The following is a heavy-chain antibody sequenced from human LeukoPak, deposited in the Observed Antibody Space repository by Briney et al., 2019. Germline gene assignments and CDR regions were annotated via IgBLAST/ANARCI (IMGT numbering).Heavy chain of an antibody. J-gene: IGHJ4*02. CDR1: DGSLSSTIYH. Sequence: ETLSLTCTVSDGSLSSTIYHWGWIRQPPGKGLEWIGNIYYSGTTSYNPSLNSRVTISIDTSKNQFSLRLNSVTAADAAVYYCARKSGALPLLWWGQGTLVTVSS. CDR2: IYYSGTT. CDR3: ARKSGALPLLW. D-gene: IGHD1-26*01. V-gene: IGHV4-39*07.